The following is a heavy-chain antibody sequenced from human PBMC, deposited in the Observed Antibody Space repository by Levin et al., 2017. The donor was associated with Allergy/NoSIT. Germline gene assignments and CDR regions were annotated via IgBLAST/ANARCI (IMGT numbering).Heavy chain of an antibody. Sequence: GESLKISCAASGFTFSSFGIHWVRQAPGKGLEWVALIWYDGSNKYYADSVKGRFTISRENPKKTLDLQVNSLRGEDTAVYYCARGAAAGTYHYYYFMDVWGKGTTVTVSS. D-gene: IGHD6-13*01. V-gene: IGHV3-33*01. J-gene: IGHJ6*03. CDR2: IWYDGSNK. CDR3: ARGAAAGTYHYYYFMDV. CDR1: GFTFSSFG.